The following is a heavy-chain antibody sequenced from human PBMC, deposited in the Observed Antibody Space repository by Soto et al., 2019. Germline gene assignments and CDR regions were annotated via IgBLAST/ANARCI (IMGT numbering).Heavy chain of an antibody. D-gene: IGHD5-12*01. J-gene: IGHJ5*02. CDR3: ARIIVATTSLFVQTVTTGWFDP. CDR1: GFTFSDYY. V-gene: IGHV3-11*01. CDR2: ISSSGSTI. Sequence: QVQLVASGGGLVKPGGTLRLSCAASGFTFSDYYMSWIRQAPGKGLEWVSYISSSGSTIYYADSVKGRFTISRDNAKNALYLQTNSLRAEDTAVYYCARIIVATTSLFVQTVTTGWFDPLGQGTLVTVSA.